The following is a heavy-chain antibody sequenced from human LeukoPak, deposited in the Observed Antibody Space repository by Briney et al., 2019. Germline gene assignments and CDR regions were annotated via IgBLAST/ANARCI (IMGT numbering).Heavy chain of an antibody. CDR3: TKDGGEWERFL. V-gene: IGHV3-23*01. CDR2: ISGGGDTT. J-gene: IGHJ4*02. Sequence: GGSLRLSYAASGFTFSSYAMSWVRQAPGKGLEWVSAISGGGDTTYYAHSVKGRFTISRDNSKNTLFLQINSLRAEDTAIYYCTKDGGEWERFLWGQETLVSVSS. CDR1: GFTFSSYA. D-gene: IGHD1-26*01.